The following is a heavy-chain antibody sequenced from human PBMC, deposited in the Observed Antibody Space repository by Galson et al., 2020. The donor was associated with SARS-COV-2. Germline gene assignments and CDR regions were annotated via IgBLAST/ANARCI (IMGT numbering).Heavy chain of an antibody. V-gene: IGHV2-5*02. CDR3: AHSRYDILTGYRNWFDP. D-gene: IGHD3-9*01. CDR1: GFSLSTSGVG. CDR2: IYWDDDK. Sequence: SGPTLVKPTQTLTLTCTFSGFSLSTSGVGVGWIRQPPGKALEWLALIYWDDDKRYSPSLKSRLTITKDTSKNQVVLTMTNMDPVDTATYYCAHSRYDILTGYRNWFDPWGQGTLVTVSS. J-gene: IGHJ5*02.